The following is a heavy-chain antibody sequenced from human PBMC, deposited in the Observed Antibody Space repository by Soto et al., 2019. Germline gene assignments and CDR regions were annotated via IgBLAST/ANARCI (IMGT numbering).Heavy chain of an antibody. D-gene: IGHD6-13*01. CDR2: ISASSSGT. CDR1: GFTFSSSA. V-gene: IGHV3-23*01. CDR3: AKDPGAPGNFLDS. J-gene: IGHJ4*02. Sequence: DVQLLESGGGLVQPGGSLRLSCAASGFTFSSSAMSWVRQAPGKGLVWVSGISASSSGTSYADSVKGRFTISRDNSKNTLYLQMNSLRAEDTALYYCAKDPGAPGNFLDSWGQGTLVTVSS.